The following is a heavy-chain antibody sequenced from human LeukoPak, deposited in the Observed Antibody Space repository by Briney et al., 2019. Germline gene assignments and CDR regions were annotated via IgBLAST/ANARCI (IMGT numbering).Heavy chain of an antibody. Sequence: PRGSLRLSCAAPGFTFSDYYMSWIRQGPGKGLEWVSFISGSGSNTKYADSVKGRFTISRDNAKNSLYLQMNSLRAEDTAVYYCVRDSAHTVVVPAVIPPGLDNWFDPWGQGTLVTVSS. CDR2: ISGSGSNT. D-gene: IGHD2-2*01. V-gene: IGHV3-11*05. CDR3: VRDSAHTVVVPAVIPPGLDNWFDP. J-gene: IGHJ5*02. CDR1: GFTFSDYY.